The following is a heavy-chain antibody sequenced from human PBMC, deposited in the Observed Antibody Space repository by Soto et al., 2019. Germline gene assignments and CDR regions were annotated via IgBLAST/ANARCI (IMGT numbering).Heavy chain of an antibody. V-gene: IGHV6-1*01. CDR2: TYYRSKWYD. CDR1: GDNISSNRAA. CDR3: ASEGVANTDYGGNIDY. J-gene: IGHJ4*02. Sequence: QVQLQQSGPGLVKPSQTLSLTCAISGDNISSNRAAWNWIRQSPSRGLEWLGRTYYRSKWYDDYAVTVKRPITINPDTSKNQFSLHLNSVTPEDTAVYYCASEGVANTDYGGNIDYWGPGTLVTVSS. D-gene: IGHD2-15*01.